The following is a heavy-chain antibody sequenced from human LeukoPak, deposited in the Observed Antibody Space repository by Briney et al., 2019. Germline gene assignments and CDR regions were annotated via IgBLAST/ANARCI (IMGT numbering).Heavy chain of an antibody. Sequence: GASVKVSCKASGYTFTGYYMHWVRQAPGQGLEWMGWINPDSGGTNYAQKFQGRVTMTRDTSISTAYMELSRLRSDDTAVYYCARTPENLLYWYFDLWGRGTLVTVSS. CDR2: INPDSGGT. CDR3: ARTPENLLYWYFDL. D-gene: IGHD1-14*01. J-gene: IGHJ2*01. CDR1: GYTFTGYY. V-gene: IGHV1-2*02.